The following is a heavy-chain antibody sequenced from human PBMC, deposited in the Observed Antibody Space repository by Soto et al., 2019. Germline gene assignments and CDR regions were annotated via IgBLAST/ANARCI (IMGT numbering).Heavy chain of an antibody. CDR1: GFTFRNHA. J-gene: IGHJ4*02. CDR3: TKNYYFDS. Sequence: VQLLESGGGLFQPGGPLSPSCEPPGFTFRNHAMNWVRQAPGKSLEWVSSINIVGGNTKYADSVRGRFTMSRDDSKNTVFLQMNSLRAEDTAIYYCTKNYYFDSWGQGTLITVSS. V-gene: IGHV3-23*01. CDR2: INIVGGNT.